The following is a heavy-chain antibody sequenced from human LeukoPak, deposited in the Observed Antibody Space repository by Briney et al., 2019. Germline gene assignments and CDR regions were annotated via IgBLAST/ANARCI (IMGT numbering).Heavy chain of an antibody. CDR3: ARGAERFGEFVSQFDY. Sequence: GGSLRLSCIASGFTLTTYAMHWVRKAPGKGLEWVAVISFDGGNEDYADSVEGRFTLSRDTSKNMVYLQMNSLTVEDTAVYYCARGAERFGEFVSQFDYWGQGTLVTVSS. V-gene: IGHV3-30-3*01. D-gene: IGHD3-10*01. J-gene: IGHJ4*02. CDR1: GFTLTTYA. CDR2: ISFDGGNE.